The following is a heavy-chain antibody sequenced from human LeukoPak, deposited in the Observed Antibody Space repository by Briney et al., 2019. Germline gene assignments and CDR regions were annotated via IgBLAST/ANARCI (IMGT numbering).Heavy chain of an antibody. D-gene: IGHD6-19*01. J-gene: IGHJ4*02. V-gene: IGHV4-4*07. Sequence: SETLSLTCTVSGGSISSYYWSWIRQPAGKGLEWIGRIYTSGSTNYNPSLKSRVTMSVDTSKNQFSLKLSSVTAAAPAEYYCARTDPGYSSGWYEGFDYWGQGTLVTVSS. CDR2: IYTSGST. CDR1: GGSISSYY. CDR3: ARTDPGYSSGWYEGFDY.